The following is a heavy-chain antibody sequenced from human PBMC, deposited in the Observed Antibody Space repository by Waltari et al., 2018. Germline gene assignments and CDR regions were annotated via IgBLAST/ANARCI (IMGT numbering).Heavy chain of an antibody. J-gene: IGHJ4*02. CDR2: IYYTGST. D-gene: IGHD4-17*01. V-gene: IGHV4-39*01. CDR3: ASWALGDNVLPFDY. Sequence: WGWIRQPPGKGLECIENIYYTGSTYYNPSLKSRITMSVHTSKNQFSLKLSSVTAADTSVYYCASWALGDNVLPFDYWGQGTMVTVSS.